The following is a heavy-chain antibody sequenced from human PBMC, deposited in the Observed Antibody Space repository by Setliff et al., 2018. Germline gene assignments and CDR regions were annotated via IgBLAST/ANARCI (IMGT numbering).Heavy chain of an antibody. D-gene: IGHD3-10*01. Sequence: PSETLSLTCAVSGYSISSGYYWGWNRQPPGKGLEWIGSIYHSGSTYYNPSLKSRVTISVDTSKNQFSLKLNSVTAADTAVYYCARHVVTMVRAHFDYWGQGTLVTVSS. V-gene: IGHV4-38-2*01. CDR3: ARHVVTMVRAHFDY. CDR2: IYHSGST. CDR1: GYSISSGYY. J-gene: IGHJ4*02.